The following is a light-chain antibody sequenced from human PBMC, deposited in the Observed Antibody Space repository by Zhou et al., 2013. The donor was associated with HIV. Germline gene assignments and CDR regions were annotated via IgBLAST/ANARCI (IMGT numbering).Light chain of an antibody. CDR2: GTS. CDR1: QNIGTH. CDR3: QQTYDFPRT. J-gene: IGKJ1*01. Sequence: DIEMTQSPSSLSASLRDRVTISCRASQNIGTHLNWYQQKPGRAPKLLIYGTSSFQNGVPSRFSGSGSGTDFILTISSLQPEDIALYYCQQTYDFPRTFGQGTKV. V-gene: IGKV1-39*01.